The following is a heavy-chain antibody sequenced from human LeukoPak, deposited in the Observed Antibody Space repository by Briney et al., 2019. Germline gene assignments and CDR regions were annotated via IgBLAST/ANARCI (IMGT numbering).Heavy chain of an antibody. CDR3: ARLAYCGGDCYPSFDY. J-gene: IGHJ4*02. V-gene: IGHV5-51*01. CDR1: GYSFTSYW. CDR2: IYPGDSDT. Sequence: GESLKISCRGSGYSFTSYWIGWVRQMPGKGLEWMGIIYPGDSDTRYSPSFQGQVTTSADKSISTAYLQWSSLKASDTAMYYCARLAYCGGDCYPSFDYWGQGTLVTVSS. D-gene: IGHD2-21*02.